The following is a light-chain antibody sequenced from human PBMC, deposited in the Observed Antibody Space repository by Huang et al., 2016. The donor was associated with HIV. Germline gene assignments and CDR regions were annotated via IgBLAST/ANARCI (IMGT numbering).Light chain of an antibody. CDR3: HQYGSPPFT. J-gene: IGKJ3*01. CDR1: QSISSSS. V-gene: IGKV3-20*01. Sequence: EIVLTQSPGTLSLSPGERATLSCRASQSISSSSLAWYLQKPGQAPTLLIHAASTRATDIPDRFSGSGSGTDFTLTISRLEPEDFAVYYCHQYGSPPFTFGPGTKVDIK. CDR2: AAS.